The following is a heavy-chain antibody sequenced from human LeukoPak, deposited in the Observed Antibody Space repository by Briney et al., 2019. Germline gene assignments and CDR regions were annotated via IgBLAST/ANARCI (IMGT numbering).Heavy chain of an antibody. CDR3: ARGGSYYYDSSGYSS. J-gene: IGHJ5*02. V-gene: IGHV3-7*01. D-gene: IGHD3-22*01. Sequence: GGSLRLSCAASGFTFSSYWMSWVRQAPGKGLEWVANIKQDGSEKYYVDSVKGRFTISRDNAKNSLYLQMNSLRAEDTAVYYCARGGSYYYDSSGYSSWGQGTLVTVSS. CDR1: GFTFSSYW. CDR2: IKQDGSEK.